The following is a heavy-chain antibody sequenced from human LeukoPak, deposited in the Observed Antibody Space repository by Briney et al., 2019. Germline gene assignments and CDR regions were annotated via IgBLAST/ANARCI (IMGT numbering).Heavy chain of an antibody. CDR1: GGSISSSY. J-gene: IGHJ4*02. CDR3: ARDGNPFDY. CDR2: IYSSGST. V-gene: IGHV4-4*07. Sequence: SETLSLTCTVSGGSISSSYWTWIRQPAGKGLEWIGRIYSSGSTNYNPSLKSRVSISVDTSKNQFSLKLSSVTAADTAVYYCARDGNPFDYWGQGILVTVSS.